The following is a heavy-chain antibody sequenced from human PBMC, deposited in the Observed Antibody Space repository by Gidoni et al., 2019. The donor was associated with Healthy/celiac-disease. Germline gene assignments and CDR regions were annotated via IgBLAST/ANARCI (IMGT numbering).Heavy chain of an antibody. V-gene: IGHV4-31*03. CDR3: ARAPTRNYYGLGSYYDY. CDR2: IYYSGST. CDR1: GGSISSGCYF. Sequence: QVQLQESGPGLVKPSQTLSLTCTVSGGSISSGCYFLSWIRQHPGKGLELLGYIYYSGSTYYNPSLKSRVTISVDTSKNQFSLKLSSVTAADTAVYYCARAPTRNYYGLGSYYDYWGQGTLVTVSS. D-gene: IGHD3-10*01. J-gene: IGHJ4*02.